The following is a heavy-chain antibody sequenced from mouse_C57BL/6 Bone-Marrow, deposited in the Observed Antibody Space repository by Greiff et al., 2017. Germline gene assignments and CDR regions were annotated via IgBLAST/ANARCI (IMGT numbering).Heavy chain of an antibody. CDR2: ISNLAYSI. J-gene: IGHJ1*03. CDR1: GFTFSDYG. D-gene: IGHD1-1*01. CDR3: AVGKYGGYFDV. V-gene: IGHV5-15*01. Sequence: EVQVVESGGGLVQPGGSLKLSCAASGFTFSDYGMAWVRQAPRKGPEWVAFISNLAYSIYYADTVTGRFTISRENAKNTLYLEMSSLRSEDTAMYYCAVGKYGGYFDVWGTGTTVTVSS.